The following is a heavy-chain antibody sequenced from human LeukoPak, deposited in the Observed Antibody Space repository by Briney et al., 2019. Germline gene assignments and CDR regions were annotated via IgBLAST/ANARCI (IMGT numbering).Heavy chain of an antibody. D-gene: IGHD2-8*01. V-gene: IGHV3-11*04. CDR2: ISSSGTTI. CDR3: ARVGNGYYYYYYMDV. J-gene: IGHJ6*03. Sequence: KTGGSLRLSCAASGFTFSDYYMSWIRQAPGKGLEWVSYISSSGTTIYYADSVKGRFTISRDNAKNSLYLQMNSLRAEDTAVYYCARVGNGYYYYYYMDVWGKGTTVTVSS. CDR1: GFTFSDYY.